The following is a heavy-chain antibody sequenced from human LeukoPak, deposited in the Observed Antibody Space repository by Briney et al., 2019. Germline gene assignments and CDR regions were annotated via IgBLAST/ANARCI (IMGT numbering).Heavy chain of an antibody. J-gene: IGHJ6*03. D-gene: IGHD1-26*01. CDR3: AKGLVGATSYYMDV. Sequence: GGSLRLSCAASGFTFSIHWMSWVRQAPGEGLEWVAFIRYDGSNKYYADSVKGGFTISRDNSKNTLYLQMNSLRAEDTAVYYCAKGLVGATSYYMDVWGKGTTVTISS. V-gene: IGHV3-30*02. CDR2: IRYDGSNK. CDR1: GFTFSIHW.